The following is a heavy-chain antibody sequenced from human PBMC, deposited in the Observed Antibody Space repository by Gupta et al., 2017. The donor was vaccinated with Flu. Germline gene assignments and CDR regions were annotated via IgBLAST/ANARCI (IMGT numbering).Heavy chain of an antibody. CDR3: TRHYVPGGNPAVDY. V-gene: IGHV4-39*01. Sequence: QLQLQESGPGLVKPSETLSLTCTLSGGSISSSSYYWGWIRQPPGKGLEWLGSVYYRGRTYYNPSLKSRVTMSVDTSNIQFSLKLSSVTAADTAVYYCTRHYVPGGNPAVDYCGQGTLVTGSA. J-gene: IGHJ4*02. D-gene: IGHD4-23*01. CDR2: VYYRGRT. CDR1: GGSISSSSYY.